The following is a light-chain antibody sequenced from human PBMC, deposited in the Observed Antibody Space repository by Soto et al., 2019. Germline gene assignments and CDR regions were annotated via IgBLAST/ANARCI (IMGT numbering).Light chain of an antibody. CDR2: DVS. V-gene: IGLV2-14*01. CDR1: SSDVGGYNY. Sequence: QSALTQPASVSGSPGQSITISCTGTSSDVGGYNYVSWYQQHPGKAPKLMIYDVSNRPSGVSNRFSGSKSGNTASLTISGLQAEDEADYYCSSYTRCSTLYVVFAGGTKLTVL. CDR3: SSYTRCSTLYVV. J-gene: IGLJ2*01.